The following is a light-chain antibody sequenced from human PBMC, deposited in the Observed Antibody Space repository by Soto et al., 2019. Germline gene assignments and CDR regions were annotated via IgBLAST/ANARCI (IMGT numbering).Light chain of an antibody. V-gene: IGKV3-11*01. Sequence: EIVLTQSPATLSLSPGERATLSCRASQSVSSYLAWYKQKPGQAPRLLIYDASNRATGIPARFSGSGSGTDFTLTISSLEPEDFAVYYCQHRSNCPLTFGGGTKVEIK. CDR3: QHRSNCPLT. CDR1: QSVSSY. CDR2: DAS. J-gene: IGKJ4*01.